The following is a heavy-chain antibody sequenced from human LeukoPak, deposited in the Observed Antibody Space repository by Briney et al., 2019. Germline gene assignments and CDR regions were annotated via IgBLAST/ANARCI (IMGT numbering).Heavy chain of an antibody. J-gene: IGHJ4*02. CDR2: INTDGSTT. CDR1: GFTFSSYW. D-gene: IGHD3-10*01. V-gene: IGHV3-74*01. Sequence: GGSLRLSCAASGFTFSSYWMHWVRQAPGKGLVWVSRINTDGSTTSYADSVKGRFTIPRDNAKNTLYLHMDSLRAEDTAVYFCTRGGVDYWGQGTLVTVSS. CDR3: TRGGVDY.